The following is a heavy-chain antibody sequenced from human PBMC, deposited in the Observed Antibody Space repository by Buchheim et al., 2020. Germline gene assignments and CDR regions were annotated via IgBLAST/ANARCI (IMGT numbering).Heavy chain of an antibody. V-gene: IGHV3-30*14. CDR1: GFTFSSYA. J-gene: IGHJ6*02. CDR2: ISYDGSNK. D-gene: IGHD6-6*01. Sequence: QVQLVESGGGVVQPGRSLRLSCAASGFTFSSYAMHWVRQAPGKGLEWVAVISYDGSNKYYADSVKGRFTISRDNSKNTLYLQMNSLRAEDTAVYYCAKDVGYSSSLWFYYYGMDVWGQGTT. CDR3: AKDVGYSSSLWFYYYGMDV.